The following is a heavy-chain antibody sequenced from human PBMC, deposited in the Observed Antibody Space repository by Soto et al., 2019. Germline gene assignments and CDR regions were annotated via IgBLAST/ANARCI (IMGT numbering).Heavy chain of an antibody. Sequence: GGSLRLSCAASGFTFSSYGMHWVRQAPGKGLEWVAVISYDGSNKYYADSVKGRFTISRDNSKNTLYLQMNSLRAEDTAVYYCAKDPTWEPRVGNYYYYGMDVWGQGTTVTVSS. CDR2: ISYDGSNK. J-gene: IGHJ6*02. D-gene: IGHD1-1*01. V-gene: IGHV3-30*18. CDR1: GFTFSSYG. CDR3: AKDPTWEPRVGNYYYYGMDV.